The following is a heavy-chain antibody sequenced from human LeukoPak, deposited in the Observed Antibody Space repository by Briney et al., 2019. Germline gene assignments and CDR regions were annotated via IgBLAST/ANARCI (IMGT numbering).Heavy chain of an antibody. CDR1: GYTFTDYY. V-gene: IGHV1-69-2*01. Sequence: VKVSCKVSGYTFTDYYIHWVQQAPGKGLEWMGLVDPEDGKATYAEKFQGRVTITADTSTDTAYMEVSSLRSEDTAVYYCATAVGLTRSNSDFDYWGQGSQVTVSS. CDR3: ATAVGLTRSNSDFDY. CDR2: VDPEDGKA. J-gene: IGHJ4*02. D-gene: IGHD1-26*01.